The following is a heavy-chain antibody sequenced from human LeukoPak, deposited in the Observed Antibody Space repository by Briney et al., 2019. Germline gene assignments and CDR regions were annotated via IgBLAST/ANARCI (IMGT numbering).Heavy chain of an antibody. D-gene: IGHD6-19*01. V-gene: IGHV4-34*01. J-gene: IGHJ2*01. Sequence: PSETLSLTCAVYGGSFSGYYWSWIRQPPGKGLEWIGEINHSGSTNYNPSLKSRVTISVDTSKNQFSLKLSSVTAADTAVYYCARVPAAGSYAYWYFDLWGRGTLVTVSS. CDR3: ARVPAAGSYAYWYFDL. CDR1: GGSFSGYY. CDR2: INHSGST.